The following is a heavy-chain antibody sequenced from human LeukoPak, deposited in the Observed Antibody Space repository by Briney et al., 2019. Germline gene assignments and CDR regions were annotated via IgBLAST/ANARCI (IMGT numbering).Heavy chain of an antibody. Sequence: GRSLRLSCAASGFTFSSYFMHWVRQAPGKGLEWVADIASDGSHTFYVESVKGRFTISRDNSKNTLYLQMNSLRAEDTAVYCCARERQDTILHSGAFDIWGQGTMVTVSS. CDR2: IASDGSHT. J-gene: IGHJ3*02. D-gene: IGHD2-21*01. V-gene: IGHV3-30-3*01. CDR1: GFTFSSYF. CDR3: ARERQDTILHSGAFDI.